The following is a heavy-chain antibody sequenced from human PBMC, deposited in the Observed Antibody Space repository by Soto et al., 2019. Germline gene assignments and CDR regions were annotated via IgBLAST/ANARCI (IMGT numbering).Heavy chain of an antibody. D-gene: IGHD3-22*01. CDR1: GFTFSSYG. CDR3: ARDYDSSGYPRYYFDY. Sequence: PGGSLRLSCAASGFTFSSYGMHWVRQAPGKGLEWVAVIWYDGSNKYYADSVKGRFTISRDNSKNTLYLKMNSLRAEDTAVYYCARDYDSSGYPRYYFDYWGQGT. J-gene: IGHJ4*02. CDR2: IWYDGSNK. V-gene: IGHV3-33*01.